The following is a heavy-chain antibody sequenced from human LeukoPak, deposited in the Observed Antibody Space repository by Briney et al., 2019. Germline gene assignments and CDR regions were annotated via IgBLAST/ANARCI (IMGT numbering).Heavy chain of an antibody. CDR1: GYTFTIYY. Sequence: GASVNVSFTASGYTFTIYYMHWVRQAPGQGLEWMGIINPSGGSTSYAQKFQARVTLSRDTSTSAIYMELSSLTSEDTAVYYCARATFHDISTGYSNPHFDYWGQGTLVSVSS. CDR3: ARATFHDISTGYSNPHFDY. CDR2: INPSGGST. D-gene: IGHD3-9*01. V-gene: IGHV1-46*01. J-gene: IGHJ4*02.